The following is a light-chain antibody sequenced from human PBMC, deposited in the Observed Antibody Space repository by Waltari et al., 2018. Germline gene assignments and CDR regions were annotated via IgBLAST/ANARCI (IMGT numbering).Light chain of an antibody. J-gene: IGLJ3*02. CDR3: TTYAGGNNLGV. CDR2: EIN. Sequence: QSALTQPPSASGSPGQSITISCTGTSSDVGGYNYVSWYQQYPGEAPKLIIYEINKRPPWVPHRFSGAKSGNTASLIVSGRQADDEADYYCTTYAGGNNLGVFGGGTKVTVL. V-gene: IGLV2-8*01. CDR1: SSDVGGYNY.